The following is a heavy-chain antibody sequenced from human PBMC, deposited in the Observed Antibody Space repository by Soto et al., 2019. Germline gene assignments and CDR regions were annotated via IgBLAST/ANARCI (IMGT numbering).Heavy chain of an antibody. CDR2: IYYSGST. CDR1: GGSVSTYY. Sequence: QVQLQESGPGLVKPSETLSLTCTVSGGSVSTYYWSWIRQPPGKGLEWIAYIYYSGSTSYNPSLKRRATISLDTSKNQFSRKLSSVTAADTAVYYCARTYDDSGPNSGGYGFDIWGPGTMVTVSS. CDR3: ARTYDDSGPNSGGYGFDI. V-gene: IGHV4-59*02. J-gene: IGHJ3*02. D-gene: IGHD3-22*01.